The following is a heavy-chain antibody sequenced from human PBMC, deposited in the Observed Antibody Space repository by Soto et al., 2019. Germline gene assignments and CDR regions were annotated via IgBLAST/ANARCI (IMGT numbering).Heavy chain of an antibody. V-gene: IGHV1-69*13. Sequence: SVKVSCKASGGTFSSYAISWVRQAPGQGLEWMGGIIPIFGTANYAQKFQGRVTITADESTSTAYMELRSLRSDDTAVYYCARDGGTIFGVVINPVHWFDPWGQGTLVTVSS. CDR3: ARDGGTIFGVVINPVHWFDP. J-gene: IGHJ5*02. CDR2: IIPIFGTA. D-gene: IGHD3-3*01. CDR1: GGTFSSYA.